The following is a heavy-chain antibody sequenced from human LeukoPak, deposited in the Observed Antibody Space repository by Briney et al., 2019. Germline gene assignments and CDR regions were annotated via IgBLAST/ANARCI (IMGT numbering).Heavy chain of an antibody. CDR3: ARAPGYRGFLDY. D-gene: IGHD6-13*01. Sequence: GGTLRLSCAASGFTFISYPMSWVRQAPGKGLGWVSVIFSGGSTYYADSVKGRFNISRDNSKNTLYLKMNRLRAEDTAVYYCARAPGYRGFLDYWGQGTLVTVSS. CDR1: GFTFISYP. J-gene: IGHJ4*02. CDR2: IFSGGST. V-gene: IGHV3-66*01.